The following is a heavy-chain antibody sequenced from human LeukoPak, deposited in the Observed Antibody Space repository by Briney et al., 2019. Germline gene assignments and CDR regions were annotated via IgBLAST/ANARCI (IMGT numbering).Heavy chain of an antibody. Sequence: SQTLSLTCTVSGGSISSYYWSWIRQPPGKGLEWIGYIYYSGSTNYNPSLKSRVTISVDTSKNQFSLKLSSVTAADTAVYYCARLGTLYYYYYGMDVWGQGTTVTVSS. CDR3: ARLGTLYYYYYGMDV. D-gene: IGHD1-1*01. CDR1: GGSISSYY. V-gene: IGHV4-59*01. CDR2: IYYSGST. J-gene: IGHJ6*02.